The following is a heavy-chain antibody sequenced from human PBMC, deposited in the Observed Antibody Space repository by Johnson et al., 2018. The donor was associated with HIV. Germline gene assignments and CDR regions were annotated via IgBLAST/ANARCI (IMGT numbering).Heavy chain of an antibody. Sequence: VQLVESGGGLVKPGGSLRLSCEASGFIFSDSYMNWIRQAPGKGLEWVSVLSSGGSTYYADSVKGRFTISRDNSKNTLYLQMNSLRAEDTAVYYCAKEQLLRAFDIWGHGTMVTVSS. CDR2: LSSGGST. D-gene: IGHD2-15*01. J-gene: IGHJ3*02. CDR3: AKEQLLRAFDI. V-gene: IGHV3-66*01. CDR1: GFIFSDSY.